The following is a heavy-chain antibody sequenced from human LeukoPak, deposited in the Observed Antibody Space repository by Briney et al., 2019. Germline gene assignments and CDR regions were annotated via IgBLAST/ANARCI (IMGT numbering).Heavy chain of an antibody. D-gene: IGHD4-17*01. CDR3: ARGKKLRLFMTTVTSRGLDV. J-gene: IGHJ6*02. V-gene: IGHV3-11*05. Sequence: LSLTCTVSGGSISSGGYYWSWIRQAPGKGLEWVSSISSSSSYIYYADSVKGRFTISRDNAKNSLYLQMNSLRAEDTAGYYCARGKKLRLFMTTVTSRGLDVWGQGTTVTVSS. CDR2: ISSSSSYI. CDR1: GGSISSGGYY.